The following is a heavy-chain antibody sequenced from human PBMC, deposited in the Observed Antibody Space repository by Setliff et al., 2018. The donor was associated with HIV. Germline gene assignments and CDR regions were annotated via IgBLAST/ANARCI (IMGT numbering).Heavy chain of an antibody. Sequence: SLRLSCAASGFTFSNYAMSWVRQAPGEGLEWVALIAYDGGDEYFADSVKGRFAISRDYSRNTLHLQMNGLRPEDTAVYYCARGGYFDSSSAGALDVWGQGTLVTVSS. J-gene: IGHJ3*01. CDR1: GFTFSNYA. D-gene: IGHD3-22*01. CDR3: ARGGYFDSSSAGALDV. V-gene: IGHV3-30*09. CDR2: IAYDGGDE.